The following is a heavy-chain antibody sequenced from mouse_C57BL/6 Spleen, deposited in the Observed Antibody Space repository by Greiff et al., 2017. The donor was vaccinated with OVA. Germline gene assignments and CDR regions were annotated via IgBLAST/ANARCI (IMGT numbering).Heavy chain of an antibody. CDR3: SRPQNVYYPFFDY. CDR2: INPNYGTT. Sequence: VQLQQSGPELVKPGASVKISCKASGYSFTDYNMNWVKQSNGKSLEWIGVINPNYGTTSYNQKFKGKATLTVDQSSSTAYMQLNSLTSEDSAVYDFSRPQNVYYPFFDYWGQGTTLTVSS. V-gene: IGHV1-39*01. CDR1: GYSFTDYN. D-gene: IGHD2-3*01. J-gene: IGHJ2*01.